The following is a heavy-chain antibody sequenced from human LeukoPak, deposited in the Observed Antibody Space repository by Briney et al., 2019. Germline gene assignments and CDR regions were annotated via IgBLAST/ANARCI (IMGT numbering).Heavy chain of an antibody. D-gene: IGHD1-1*01. Sequence: ASVKVSCKASGYTFTNNLIHWVRQAPGQGLEWISKTTPHTGSATYAERFQGRVTVTRDMSTNTVYMDLSSLTSQDTAVYYCARDYTNNWCVDYWGQGTLVTVSS. CDR2: TTPHTGSA. J-gene: IGHJ4*02. CDR3: ARDYTNNWCVDY. V-gene: IGHV1-46*01. CDR1: GYTFTNNL.